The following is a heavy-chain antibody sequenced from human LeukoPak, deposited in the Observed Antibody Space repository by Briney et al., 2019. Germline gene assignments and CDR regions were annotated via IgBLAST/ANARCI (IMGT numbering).Heavy chain of an antibody. J-gene: IGHJ4*02. CDR3: ARGLGAPDH. V-gene: IGHV3-9*01. Sequence: GGSLRLSCAASGFTFDDYAMHWVRQAPGKGLEWVSGISWNSGSIGYADSVKGRFTISRDNAKNSLYLQMNSLRVEDTAVYYCARGLGAPDHWGQGTLVTVSS. CDR1: GFTFDDYA. D-gene: IGHD1-26*01. CDR2: ISWNSGSI.